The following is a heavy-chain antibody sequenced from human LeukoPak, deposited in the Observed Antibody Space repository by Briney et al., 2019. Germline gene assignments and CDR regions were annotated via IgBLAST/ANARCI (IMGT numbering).Heavy chain of an antibody. CDR1: GFTFSSYS. D-gene: IGHD6-13*01. V-gene: IGHV3-21*01. CDR3: ASGGIAAAGTWWFDP. J-gene: IGHJ5*02. Sequence: GGSLRLSCAASGFTFSSYSMNWVRQAPGKGLEWVSSISSSSSYIYYADSVKGRFTISRDNAKNSLYLQMNSLRAEDTAVYYCASGGIAAAGTWWFDPWGQGTLVTVSS. CDR2: ISSSSSYI.